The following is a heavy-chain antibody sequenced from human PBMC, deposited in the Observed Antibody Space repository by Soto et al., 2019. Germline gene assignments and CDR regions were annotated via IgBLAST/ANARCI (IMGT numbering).Heavy chain of an antibody. CDR3: ARSNGGDTIDI. D-gene: IGHD3-10*01. Sequence: QVQLQESGPGLVRPSQTLSLGCTVSGASLKSDGFYWSWIRQNPQKGLEWIGYVYYSGASHYNPSLKSRLTISLDTAKKQISLNLNSVTAADTAVYYCARSNGGDTIDICGQGTVVTVSS. V-gene: IGHV4-31*03. J-gene: IGHJ3*02. CDR1: GASLKSDGFY. CDR2: VYYSGAS.